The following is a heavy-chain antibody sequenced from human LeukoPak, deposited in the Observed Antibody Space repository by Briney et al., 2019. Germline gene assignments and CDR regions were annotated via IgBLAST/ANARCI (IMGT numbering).Heavy chain of an antibody. Sequence: PSETLSLTCTVSGGSISSSSYYWGWIRQPPGKGLEWIGSIYYSGSTYYNPSLKSRVTISVDTSKNQFSLKLSSVTAADTAVYYCASLPSGSYYEFDYWGQGTLVTVSS. CDR2: IYYSGST. CDR3: ASLPSGSYYEFDY. V-gene: IGHV4-39*07. J-gene: IGHJ4*02. D-gene: IGHD1-26*01. CDR1: GGSISSSSYY.